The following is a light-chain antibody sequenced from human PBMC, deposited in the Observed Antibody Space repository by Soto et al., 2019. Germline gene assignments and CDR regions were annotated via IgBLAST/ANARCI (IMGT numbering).Light chain of an antibody. J-gene: IGKJ2*01. CDR1: QIFSSDY. CDR3: QQYGDSPST. CDR2: GAS. Sequence: EVVLTQSPGTLSLSPGERATLSCRASQIFSSDYLAWYQQKPGQAPRLLIYGASTRATHIPDRFSGSGSGKDFTLTISRLEPEDSAVYLCQQYGDSPSTFGQGTKLEIK. V-gene: IGKV3-20*01.